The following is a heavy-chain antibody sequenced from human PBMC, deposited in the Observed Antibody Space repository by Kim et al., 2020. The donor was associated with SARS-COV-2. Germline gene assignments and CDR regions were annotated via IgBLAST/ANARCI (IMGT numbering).Heavy chain of an antibody. CDR1: GFTFSSYG. Sequence: GGSLRLSCASSGFTFSSYGMPWVRQAPGKGLEWVSAISDSGGATFYADSVKGRSTISRDNSKDTLYLQVGSLRAEDTAIYYCAKELGGGKPFYYWGLGTLVTVSS. CDR2: ISDSGGAT. J-gene: IGHJ4*02. D-gene: IGHD2-15*01. V-gene: IGHV3-23*01. CDR3: AKELGGGKPFYY.